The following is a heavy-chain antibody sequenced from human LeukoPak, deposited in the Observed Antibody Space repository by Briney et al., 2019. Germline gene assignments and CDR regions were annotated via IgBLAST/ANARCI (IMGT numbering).Heavy chain of an antibody. CDR1: GGTFSSYA. D-gene: IGHD2-8*01. V-gene: IGHV1-69*13. J-gene: IGHJ3*02. Sequence: SVKVSCKASGGTFSSYAISWVRQAPGQGLEWMGGIIPIFGTANYAQKFQGRVTITADESTSTAYMELSSLRSEDTAVYYCARETTVCTNGVCYEYDDAFDIWGQGTMVTVSP. CDR2: IIPIFGTA. CDR3: ARETTVCTNGVCYEYDDAFDI.